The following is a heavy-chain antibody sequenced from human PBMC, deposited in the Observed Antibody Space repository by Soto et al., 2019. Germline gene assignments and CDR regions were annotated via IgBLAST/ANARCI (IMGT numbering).Heavy chain of an antibody. CDR1: GGSISSGGYS. Sequence: QLQLQESGSGLVKPSHTLSLTCPVSGGSISSGGYSWSWIRQPPGKGLEWIGYIYHSGRPYYNPALKSRVTISVDRSKNQFSLKLSSVTAADTAVYYCASGQQLVRNYWGQGTLVTVSS. CDR3: ASGQQLVRNY. D-gene: IGHD6-13*01. J-gene: IGHJ4*02. CDR2: IYHSGRP. V-gene: IGHV4-30-2*01.